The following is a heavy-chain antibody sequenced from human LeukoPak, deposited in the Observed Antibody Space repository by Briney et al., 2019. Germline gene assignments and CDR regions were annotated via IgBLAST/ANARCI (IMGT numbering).Heavy chain of an antibody. CDR1: GYTFTTYV. CDR2: INAGNGNT. CDR3: ARGHRYYSSYGSYLRRDSWFDP. Sequence: CASVKVSCKASGYTFTTYVMHWVRQAPGQRLEWMGWINAGNGNTKYSQEFQGRVTITRDTSASTAYMELSSLRSEDMAVYYCARGHRYYSSYGSYLRRDSWFDPWGQGTLVTVSS. V-gene: IGHV1-3*03. D-gene: IGHD3-10*01. J-gene: IGHJ5*02.